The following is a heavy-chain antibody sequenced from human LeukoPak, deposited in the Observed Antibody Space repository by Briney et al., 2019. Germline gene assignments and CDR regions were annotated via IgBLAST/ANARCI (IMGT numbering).Heavy chain of an antibody. CDR1: GGSISSYY. CDR2: INHSGST. Sequence: SETLSLTCTVSGGSISSYYWSWIRQPPGKGLEWIGEINHSGSTNYNPSLKSRVTISLDTSKNQFSLKLSSVTAADTAVYYCARDRSGWYGEDYWGQGTLVTVSS. D-gene: IGHD6-19*01. CDR3: ARDRSGWYGEDY. V-gene: IGHV4-34*01. J-gene: IGHJ4*02.